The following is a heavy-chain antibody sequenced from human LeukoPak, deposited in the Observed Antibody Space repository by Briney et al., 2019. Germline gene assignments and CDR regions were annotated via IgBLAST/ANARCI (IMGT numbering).Heavy chain of an antibody. CDR2: ISAYNGNT. CDR3: ARARGDYARGFDI. CDR1: DYTFSSYG. J-gene: IGHJ3*02. Sequence: ASVKVSCKASDYTFSSYGISWARQAPGQGLEWMGWISAYNGNTNHAQKFQGRVTMTTDTSTSTAYMELRSLRSDDTAIFYCARARGDYARGFDIWGQGTMVTVPS. D-gene: IGHD4-17*01. V-gene: IGHV1-18*01.